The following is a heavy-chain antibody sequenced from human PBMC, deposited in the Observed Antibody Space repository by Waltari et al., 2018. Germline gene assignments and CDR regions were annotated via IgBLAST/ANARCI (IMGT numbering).Heavy chain of an antibody. D-gene: IGHD1-26*01. CDR1: VGPISSSSYS. CDR2: IYYSGST. V-gene: IGHV4-39*01. CDR3: ARHYSGSYSTSYYFDY. J-gene: IGHJ4*02. Sequence: QLQLQESGPGLVKPSETLSLTCTVPVGPISSSSYSWGWFAKPQGKGLEWIGGIYYSGSTYYNPSLKSRVTISVDTSKNQFSLKLSSVTAADTAVYYCARHYSGSYSTSYYFDYWGQGTLVIVSS.